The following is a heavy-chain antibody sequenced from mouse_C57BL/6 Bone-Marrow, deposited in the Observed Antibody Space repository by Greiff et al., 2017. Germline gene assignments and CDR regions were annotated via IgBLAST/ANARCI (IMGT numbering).Heavy chain of an antibody. Sequence: DVHLVESGGGLVQPGGSLKLSCAASGFTFSDYYMYWVRQTPEKRLEWVAYISNGGGSTYYPDTVKGRFTISRDNAKNTLYLQMSRLKSEDTAMYYCARQGLTMNTRYWDFDVWGTGTTVTVSS. CDR3: ARQGLTMNTRYWDFDV. V-gene: IGHV5-12*01. J-gene: IGHJ1*03. D-gene: IGHD2-4*01. CDR1: GFTFSDYY. CDR2: ISNGGGST.